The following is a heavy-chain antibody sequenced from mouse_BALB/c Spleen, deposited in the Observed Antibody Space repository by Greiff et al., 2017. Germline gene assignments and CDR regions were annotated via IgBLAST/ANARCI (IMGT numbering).Heavy chain of an antibody. CDR1: GFTFSSYA. D-gene: IGHD2-3*01. CDR2: ISSGGSYT. J-gene: IGHJ4*01. CDR3: ASLYDGYYDYAMDY. Sequence: DVKLVESGGGLVKPGGSLKLSCAASGFTFSSYAMSWVRQTPEKRLEWVATISSGGSYTYYPDSVKGRFTISRDNAKNTLYLQMSSLRSEDTAMYYCASLYDGYYDYAMDYWGQGTSVTVSS. V-gene: IGHV5-9-3*01.